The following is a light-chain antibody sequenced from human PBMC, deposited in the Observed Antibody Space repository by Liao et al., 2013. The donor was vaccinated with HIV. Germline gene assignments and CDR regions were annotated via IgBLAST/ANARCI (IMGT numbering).Light chain of an antibody. CDR3: YSVADNNLV. CDR1: KLGDKY. J-gene: IGLJ1*01. V-gene: IGLV3-1*01. CDR2: QDN. Sequence: SYELTQPPSVSVSPGQTASITCSGDKLGDKYVCWYQLRPGQSPLLVIYQDNKRPSGIPERFSGSSSGTTVTLTISGAQVEDEADYYCYSVADNNLVFGTGTKVNIL.